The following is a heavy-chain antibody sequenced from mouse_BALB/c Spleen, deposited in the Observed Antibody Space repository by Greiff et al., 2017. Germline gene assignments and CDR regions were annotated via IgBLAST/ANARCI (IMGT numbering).Heavy chain of an antibody. CDR1: GFNIKDTY. CDR3: ARSGEYGVFDY. D-gene: IGHD2-10*02. J-gene: IGHJ2*01. CDR2: IDPANGNT. Sequence: VQLKESGAELVKPGASVKLSCTASGFNIKDTYMHWVKQRPEQGLEWIGRIDPANGNTKYDPKFQGKATITADTSSNTAYLQLSSLTSEDTAVYYCARSGEYGVFDYWGQGTTLTVSS. V-gene: IGHV14-3*02.